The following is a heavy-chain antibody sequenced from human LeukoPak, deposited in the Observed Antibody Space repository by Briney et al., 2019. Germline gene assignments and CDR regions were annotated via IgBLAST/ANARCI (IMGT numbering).Heavy chain of an antibody. J-gene: IGHJ6*02. CDR1: GFTVSSNY. CDR2: IYSGGST. Sequence: PGGSLRLSCAASGFTVSSNYMSWVRQAPGKGLEWVSVIYSGGSTYYADSVKGRFTISRDNSKNTLYLQMNSLRAEDTAVYYCATQSRSYYYGMDVWGQGTTVTVSS. V-gene: IGHV3-53*05. CDR3: ATQSRSYYYGMDV.